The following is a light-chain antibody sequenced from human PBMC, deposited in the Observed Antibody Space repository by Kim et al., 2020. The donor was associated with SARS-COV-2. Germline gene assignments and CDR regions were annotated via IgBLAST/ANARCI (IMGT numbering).Light chain of an antibody. J-gene: IGLJ1*01. CDR1: RSDVGGYHY. Sequence: GQSVTISCTGTRSDVGGYHYVSWYQQHPGKAPKLMIYEVSNRPSGVPDRFSGSKSGNTASLTVSGLQAEDEADYYCSSYAGSNNYVFGTGTKVTVL. CDR2: EVS. CDR3: SSYAGSNNYV. V-gene: IGLV2-8*01.